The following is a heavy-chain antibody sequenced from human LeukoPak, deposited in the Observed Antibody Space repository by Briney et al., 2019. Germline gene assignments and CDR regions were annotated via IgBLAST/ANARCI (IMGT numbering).Heavy chain of an antibody. D-gene: IGHD6-6*01. CDR3: ATTSRHFDY. Sequence: GGSLRLSCKGSGYSFTSYWIGWVRQMPGRGLEWMGIVYPGDSETRYSTSFQGQVTISADKSINTAYLHWSSLRASDTAIYYCATTSRHFDYWGQGTLLTVSS. CDR1: GYSFTSYW. J-gene: IGHJ4*02. V-gene: IGHV5-51*01. CDR2: VYPGDSET.